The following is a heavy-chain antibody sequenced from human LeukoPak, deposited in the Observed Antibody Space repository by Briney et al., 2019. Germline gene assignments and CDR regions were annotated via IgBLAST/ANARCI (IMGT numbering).Heavy chain of an antibody. CDR2: ISWNSGSI. CDR3: AKDIFYDFKYYFDY. V-gene: IGHV3-9*01. D-gene: IGHD3/OR15-3a*01. CDR1: GFTFYDYA. Sequence: GRSLRLSCAASGFTFYDYAMHWVRQAPGKGLEWVSGISWNSGSIGYADSVKGRFTISRDNAKNSLYLQMNSLRAEDTALYYCAKDIFYDFKYYFDYWGQGTLVTVSS. J-gene: IGHJ4*02.